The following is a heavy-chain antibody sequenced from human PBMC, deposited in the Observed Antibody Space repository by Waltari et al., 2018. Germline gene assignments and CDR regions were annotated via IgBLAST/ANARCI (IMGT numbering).Heavy chain of an antibody. CDR3: ARGGLYNWNHAEYFQH. J-gene: IGHJ1*01. Sequence: QVQLQQWGAGLLKPSETLSLTCAVYGGSFSGYYWSWIRQPPGKGLEWIGEINHSGSTNYNPSLKSRVTISVDTSKNQFSLKLSSVTAADTAVYYCARGGLYNWNHAEYFQHWGQGTLVTVSP. CDR2: INHSGST. D-gene: IGHD1-20*01. V-gene: IGHV4-34*01. CDR1: GGSFSGYY.